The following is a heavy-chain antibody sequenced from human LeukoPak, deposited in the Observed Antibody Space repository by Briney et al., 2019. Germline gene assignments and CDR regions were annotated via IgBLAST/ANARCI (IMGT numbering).Heavy chain of an antibody. V-gene: IGHV3-21*01. CDR3: AREYSSGWGFDY. Sequence: PGGSLRLSCAASGFTLSSYSMNRVRQAPGKGLEWVSSISSRTSYINYADSVKGRFSISRDNAKNSLFLQMNSLRAEDTAVYYCAREYSSGWGFDYWGQGTLVTVSS. CDR1: GFTLSSYS. D-gene: IGHD6-19*01. J-gene: IGHJ4*02. CDR2: ISSRTSYI.